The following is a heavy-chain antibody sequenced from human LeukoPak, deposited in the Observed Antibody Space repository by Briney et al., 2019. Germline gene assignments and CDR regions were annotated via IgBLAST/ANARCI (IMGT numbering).Heavy chain of an antibody. V-gene: IGHV3-30-3*01. Sequence: GRSLRLSCAASGFTFSSYAMHWVRQAPGKGLEWVAVISYDGSNKYYADSVKGRFTISRDNSKTTLYLQMNSLRAEDTAVYYCARRESSSLAPLVDYWGQGTLVTVSS. CDR2: ISYDGSNK. J-gene: IGHJ4*02. CDR1: GFTFSSYA. CDR3: ARRESSSLAPLVDY. D-gene: IGHD6-6*01.